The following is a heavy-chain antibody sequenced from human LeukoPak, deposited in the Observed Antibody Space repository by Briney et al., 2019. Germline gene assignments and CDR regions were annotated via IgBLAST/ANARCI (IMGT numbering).Heavy chain of an antibody. CDR3: ARDAVYCSSTSCYNGALDAFDI. D-gene: IGHD2-2*01. CDR2: MNPAGDNA. V-gene: IGHV1-8*01. CDR1: GYTFTNYY. Sequence: GASVKVSCKASGYTFTNYYINWVRQATGQGLGWMGWMNPAGDNAGYAQKFQGRMTLTRDTSVSTVYMELSSLRSDDTAVYYCARDAVYCSSTSCYNGALDAFDIWGQGTMVTVSS. J-gene: IGHJ3*02.